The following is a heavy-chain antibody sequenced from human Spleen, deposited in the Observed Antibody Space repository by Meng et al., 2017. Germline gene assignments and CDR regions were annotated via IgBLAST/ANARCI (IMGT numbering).Heavy chain of an antibody. J-gene: IGHJ5*02. CDR2: ISYDGSNQ. Sequence: QVQLVESGGGVVQPGRSRRLCCAASEFTFNRYGIHWVRQAPGKGLEWVAVISYDGSNQYYEDSVKGRFTISRDNSQNTLYLQMNSLRVDDTAVYYCARYDNIAGWFDPWGQGTLVTVSS. CDR3: ARYDNIAGWFDP. D-gene: IGHD2/OR15-2a*01. CDR1: EFTFNRYG. V-gene: IGHV3-30*03.